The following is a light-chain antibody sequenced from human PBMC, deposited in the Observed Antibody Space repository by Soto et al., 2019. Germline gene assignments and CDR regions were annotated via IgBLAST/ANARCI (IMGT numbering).Light chain of an antibody. V-gene: IGKV3-15*01. Sequence: EIVMTQSPATLSVSPGERATLSCRASQSVSSNLAWYQQKPGQAPRLLIYGASTRATGIPARFSGSGSGTEVTLTISSLQCEDFAVYYCQQYNNWPPWTFGQGTKVEI. CDR3: QQYNNWPPWT. J-gene: IGKJ1*01. CDR1: QSVSSN. CDR2: GAS.